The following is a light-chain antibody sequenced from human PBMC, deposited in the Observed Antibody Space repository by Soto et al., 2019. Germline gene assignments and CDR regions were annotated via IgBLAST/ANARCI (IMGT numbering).Light chain of an antibody. CDR2: EVS. V-gene: IGLV2-14*01. CDR1: SSDVGGYNY. Sequence: QSALTQPASVSGSPGQSITISCTGTSSDVGGYNYVSWYQQHPGTAPKLMIYEVSNRPSGVSNRFSGSKSGNTASLTISGLQAEDEADYYCSSYTSRSTVLFGGGTKLTVL. J-gene: IGLJ2*01. CDR3: SSYTSRSTVL.